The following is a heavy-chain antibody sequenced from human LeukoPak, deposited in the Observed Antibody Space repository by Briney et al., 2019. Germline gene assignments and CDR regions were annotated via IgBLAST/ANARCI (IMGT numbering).Heavy chain of an antibody. CDR1: GYSFTGYY. D-gene: IGHD1-26*01. CDR2: INPNSGGT. V-gene: IGHV1-2*02. Sequence: ASVKVSCKASGYSFTGYYIHWVRQAPGQGLEWMGWINPNSGGTNYAQKFQGRVTMTRDTSISTAYMELSRLRSDDTAVYYCATDLEIVGYFDYWGQGTLVTVSS. CDR3: ATDLEIVGYFDY. J-gene: IGHJ4*02.